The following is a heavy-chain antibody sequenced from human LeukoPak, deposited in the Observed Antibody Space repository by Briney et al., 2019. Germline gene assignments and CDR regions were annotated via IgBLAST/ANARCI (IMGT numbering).Heavy chain of an antibody. D-gene: IGHD3-10*01. CDR1: GFTFSNAW. CDR2: IKSKTDGGTT. CDR3: TSRDPPHRFYGSGSLPIFDY. V-gene: IGHV3-15*01. Sequence: GGSLRLSCAASGFTFSNAWMSWVRQAPGKGLELVGRIKSKTDGGTTHYAAPVKGRFTISRDDSKNTLYLQMNSLKTEDTAVYYCTSRDPPHRFYGSGSLPIFDYWGQGTLVTVSS. J-gene: IGHJ4*02.